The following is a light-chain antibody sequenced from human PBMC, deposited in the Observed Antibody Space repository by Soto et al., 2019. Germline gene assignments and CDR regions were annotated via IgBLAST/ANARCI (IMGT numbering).Light chain of an antibody. J-gene: IGLJ2*01. CDR1: GSSIGTNT. V-gene: IGLV1-44*01. CDR3: AAWDGSLNNVL. Sequence: QSVLTQPHSASGTPGQRVTISGSGSGSSIGTNTVNWYRQLPGTAPKLLIYGDNQRPSGVPDRFSGSKSGTSASLAISGLQSEDEAEYYCAAWDGSLNNVLFGGGTKLTVL. CDR2: GDN.